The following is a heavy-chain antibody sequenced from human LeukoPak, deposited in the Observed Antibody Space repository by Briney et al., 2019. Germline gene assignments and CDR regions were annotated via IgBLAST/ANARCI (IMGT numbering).Heavy chain of an antibody. CDR1: GFTFSSYA. D-gene: IGHD1-26*01. J-gene: IGHJ4*02. CDR2: ISGGNT. Sequence: GGSLRLSCEASGFTFSSYAMSWARQAPGKGLEWVSLISGGNTYYADSVKGRFTISRDNPKNTLYLQMSSLRVEDTAVYYCAKDAPGGSHWPTWGQGTLVTVSS. V-gene: IGHV3-23*01. CDR3: AKDAPGGSHWPT.